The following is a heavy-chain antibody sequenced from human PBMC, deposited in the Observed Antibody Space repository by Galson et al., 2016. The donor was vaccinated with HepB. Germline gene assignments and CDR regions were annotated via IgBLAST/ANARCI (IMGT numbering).Heavy chain of an antibody. D-gene: IGHD3-9*01. Sequence: SLRLSCAASGFTFSSHSMNWVRQAPGKGLEWVSSISSSSSYIYYADSVKGRFTISRDNAKNSLYLQMNSLRAEDTAVYYCARDSVTSCDILTGYFPIDYWGQGALVTVSS. J-gene: IGHJ4*02. V-gene: IGHV3-21*01. CDR1: GFTFSSHS. CDR3: ARDSVTSCDILTGYFPIDY. CDR2: ISSSSSYI.